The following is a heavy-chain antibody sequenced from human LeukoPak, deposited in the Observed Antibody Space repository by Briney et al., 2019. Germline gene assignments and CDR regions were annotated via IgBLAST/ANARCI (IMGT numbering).Heavy chain of an antibody. CDR3: AREWIQLWPSRGAFDI. V-gene: IGHV1-8*01. CDR2: MNPNSGNT. CDR1: GYTFTSYD. Sequence: ASVKVSCKASGYTFTSYDINWVRQATGQGLEWMGWMNPNSGNTGYAQKFQGRVTMTRNTSISTAYMELSSLRSEDTAVYYCAREWIQLWPSRGAFDIWGQGTMVTVSS. J-gene: IGHJ3*02. D-gene: IGHD5-18*01.